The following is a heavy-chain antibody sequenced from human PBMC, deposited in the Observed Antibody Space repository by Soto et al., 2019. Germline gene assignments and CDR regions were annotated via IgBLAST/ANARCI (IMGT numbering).Heavy chain of an antibody. CDR3: ARDRYGDKALDY. CDR2: ISSSGGAI. V-gene: IGHV3-11*01. D-gene: IGHD4-17*01. Sequence: QVQLVESGGGLVKPGGSLRLSCAASGFTFSDYYMGWIRQAPRKGLEWASYISSSGGAIYYADSVKGRFTISRDNAKNSLYLQMNSLRAEDTAVYYCARDRYGDKALDYWGQGTLVTVSS. CDR1: GFTFSDYY. J-gene: IGHJ4*02.